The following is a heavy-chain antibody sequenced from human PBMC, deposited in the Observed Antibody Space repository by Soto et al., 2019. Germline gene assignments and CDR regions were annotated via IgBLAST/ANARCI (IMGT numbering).Heavy chain of an antibody. J-gene: IGHJ4*02. CDR1: GFSLSTSGMC. CDR2: IDWDDDK. Sequence: SGPTLVNPTQTLTLTCTFSGFSLSTSGMCVSWIRQPPGKALEWLALIDWDDDKYYSTSLKTRLTISKDTSKNQVVLTMTNMDPVDTATYYCARTTYYYDSSGPYFDYWGQGTLVTVSS. V-gene: IGHV2-70*01. D-gene: IGHD3-22*01. CDR3: ARTTYYYDSSGPYFDY.